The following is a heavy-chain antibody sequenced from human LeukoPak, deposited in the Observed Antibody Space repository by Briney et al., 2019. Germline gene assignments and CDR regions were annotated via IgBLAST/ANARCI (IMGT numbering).Heavy chain of an antibody. CDR3: ARDLDPEWFQYQLPTQHLLLYGMDV. CDR1: GYTFTGYY. Sequence: ASVKASCKASGYTFTGYYMHWVRQAPGQGLEWMGRINPNSGGTNYAQKFQGRVTMTRDTSISTAHMELSRLRSDDTAVYYCARDLDPEWFQYQLPTQHLLLYGMDVWGQGTTVTVSS. J-gene: IGHJ6*02. CDR2: INPNSGGT. V-gene: IGHV1-2*06. D-gene: IGHD2-2*01.